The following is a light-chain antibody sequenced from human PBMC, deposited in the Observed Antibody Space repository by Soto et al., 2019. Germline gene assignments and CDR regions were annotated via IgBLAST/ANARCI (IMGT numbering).Light chain of an antibody. CDR2: SSR. CDR3: AVWDDGLSGWV. V-gene: IGLV1-44*01. CDR1: TSNIGTNT. Sequence: QSVLTQPPSASATPGQRVTISCSGSTSNIGTNTVNWYQQLPGTAPKLLIYSSRQRPSGVPDRFSGSKSGTSASLAISGLQSEDEADYYCAVWDDGLSGWVFGGGTQLTVL. J-gene: IGLJ3*02.